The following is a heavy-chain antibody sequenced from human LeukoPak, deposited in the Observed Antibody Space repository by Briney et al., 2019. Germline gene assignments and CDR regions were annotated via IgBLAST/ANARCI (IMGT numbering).Heavy chain of an antibody. V-gene: IGHV4-39*01. CDR3: ARLTTVVTPRGAGLDY. D-gene: IGHD4-23*01. CDR1: GGSISSSSYY. J-gene: IGHJ4*02. Sequence: PSETLSLTCTVSGGSISSSSYYWGWIRQPPGKGLEWIGSIYYSGSTYYNPSLKSRVTISVDTSKNQFSLKLSSVTAADTAVYYCARLTTVVTPRGAGLDYWGQGTLVTVSS. CDR2: IYYSGST.